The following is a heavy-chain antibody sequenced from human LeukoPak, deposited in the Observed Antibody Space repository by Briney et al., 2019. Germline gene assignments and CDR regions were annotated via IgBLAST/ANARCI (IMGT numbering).Heavy chain of an antibody. Sequence: GALRPSCAASGFTFSSYAMSWVRQAPGKGLEWVSAISGSGGSTYYADSVKGRFTISRDNSKNTLYLQMNSLRAEDTAVYYCAKNGLLWYFDLWGRGTPVTVSS. CDR3: AKNGLLWYFDL. J-gene: IGHJ2*01. CDR1: GFTFSSYA. CDR2: ISGSGGST. V-gene: IGHV3-23*01. D-gene: IGHD3-10*01.